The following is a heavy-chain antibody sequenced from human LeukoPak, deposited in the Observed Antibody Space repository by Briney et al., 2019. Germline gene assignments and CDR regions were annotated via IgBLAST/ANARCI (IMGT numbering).Heavy chain of an antibody. CDR3: ARGIAVADFDY. V-gene: IGHV4-59*01. CDR2: IYYSGST. CDR1: GGSISSYY. J-gene: IGHJ4*02. D-gene: IGHD6-19*01. Sequence: SETLSLTCTVSGGSISSYYWSWIRQPPGKGPEWIGYIYYSGSTNYDPSLKSRVTISVDTSKNQFSLKLSSVTAADTAVYYCARGIAVADFDYWGQGTLVTVSS.